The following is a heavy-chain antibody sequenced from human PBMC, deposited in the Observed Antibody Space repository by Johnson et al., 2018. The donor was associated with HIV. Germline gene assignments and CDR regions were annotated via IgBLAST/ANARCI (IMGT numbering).Heavy chain of an antibody. D-gene: IGHD1-7*01. V-gene: IGHV3-66*01. CDR2: SYSGGTT. CDR1: GFTFSSYA. J-gene: IGHJ3*02. Sequence: VLLVESGGGVVQPGRSLRLSCAASGFTFSSYAMHWVRQASGKGLEWVSVSYSGGTTFYADSVKGSFTISRDNSKNTLYLQMNTLRAEDTAVYYCARDMVQLELLGAFDIWGQGTMVTVSS. CDR3: ARDMVQLELLGAFDI.